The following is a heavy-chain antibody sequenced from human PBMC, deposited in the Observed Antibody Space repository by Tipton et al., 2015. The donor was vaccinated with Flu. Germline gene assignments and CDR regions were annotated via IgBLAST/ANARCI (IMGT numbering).Heavy chain of an antibody. D-gene: IGHD3-3*02. V-gene: IGHV4-4*07. CDR1: GGSISSYY. CDR2: IYTSGST. CDR3: ARAYLVAPTILSRVMAFDT. J-gene: IGHJ3*02. Sequence: TLSLTCTVSGGSISSYYWSWIRQPAGKGLEWIGRIYTSGSTNYNPSLKSRVTMSVDTSKNQFSLKLSSVTAADTAVYYCARAYLVAPTILSRVMAFDTWGQGTMVTVSS.